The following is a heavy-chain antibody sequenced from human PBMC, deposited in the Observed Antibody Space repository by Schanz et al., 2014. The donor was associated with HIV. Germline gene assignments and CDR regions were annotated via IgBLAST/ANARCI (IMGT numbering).Heavy chain of an antibody. J-gene: IGHJ4*02. Sequence: QVQLVQSGAEVSKPGTSVKVSCKTSGYAFSDYYLHWVRQAPGQGLEWMGWINPNSGATDSAQKFQGRVTMTRDTSISTAYMELRRLRSDDTAVYYCARDQNVISMVRGVMGGVDYWGQGTLVTVSS. CDR1: GYAFSDYY. D-gene: IGHD3-10*01. CDR3: ARDQNVISMVRGVMGGVDY. V-gene: IGHV1-2*02. CDR2: INPNSGAT.